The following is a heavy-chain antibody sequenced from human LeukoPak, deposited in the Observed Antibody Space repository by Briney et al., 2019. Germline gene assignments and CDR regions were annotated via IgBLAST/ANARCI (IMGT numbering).Heavy chain of an antibody. Sequence: GESLKISCKGSGYSFTSYWIGWVRQMPGKGLDWMGIIYPGDSDTRYSPSFQGQVTISADKSISTAYLQWSSLKASDTAMYYCARRIGTTGTSRLFDYWGQGTLVTVSS. CDR1: GYSFTSYW. CDR2: IYPGDSDT. CDR3: ARRIGTTGTSRLFDY. V-gene: IGHV5-51*01. J-gene: IGHJ4*02. D-gene: IGHD1-1*01.